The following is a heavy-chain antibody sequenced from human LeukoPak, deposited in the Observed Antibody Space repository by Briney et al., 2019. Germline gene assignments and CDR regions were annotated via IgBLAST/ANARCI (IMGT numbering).Heavy chain of an antibody. D-gene: IGHD3-22*01. J-gene: IGHJ3*02. CDR3: ARTITMIVVVIRPDAFDI. CDR2: ISAYNGNT. V-gene: IGHV1-18*01. Sequence: ASVKVSRKASGYTFTSCGISWVRQAPGQGLEWMGWISAYNGNTNYAQKLQGRVTMTTDTSTSTAYMELRSLRSDDTAVYYCARTITMIVVVIRPDAFDIWGQGTMVTVSS. CDR1: GYTFTSCG.